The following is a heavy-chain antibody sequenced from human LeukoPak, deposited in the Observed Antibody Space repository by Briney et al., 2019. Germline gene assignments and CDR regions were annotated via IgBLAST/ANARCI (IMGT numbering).Heavy chain of an antibody. CDR2: INPSGGST. D-gene: IGHD2-15*01. CDR1: GYTFTSYY. V-gene: IGHV1-46*01. CDR3: AREWYCSGGSCSAFDY. J-gene: IGHJ4*02. Sequence: GASVKVSCKASGYTFTSYYMHWERQAPGQGLEWMGIINPSGGSTSYAQKFQGRVTMTRDTSTSTVYMGLSSLRSEDTAVYYCAREWYCSGGSCSAFDYWGQGTLATVSS.